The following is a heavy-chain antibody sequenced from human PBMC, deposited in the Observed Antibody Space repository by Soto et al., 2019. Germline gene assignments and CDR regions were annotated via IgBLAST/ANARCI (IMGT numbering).Heavy chain of an antibody. Sequence: SETLSLTCTVTGGSINTYYWSWIRQSAGKGLEWIGRVYTTGSTNYNPSLKSRVTISVDTSRNQFSLSLRSVTAADTAVYYCATDLTLISADSAAMRWNFDTWGQGTLVTVSS. CDR2: VYTTGST. D-gene: IGHD1-1*01. J-gene: IGHJ5*02. V-gene: IGHV4-4*07. CDR1: GGSINTYY. CDR3: ATDLTLISADSAAMRWNFDT.